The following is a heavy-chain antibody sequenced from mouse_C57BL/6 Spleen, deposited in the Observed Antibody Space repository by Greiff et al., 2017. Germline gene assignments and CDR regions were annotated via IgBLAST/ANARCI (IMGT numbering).Heavy chain of an antibody. V-gene: IGHV1-54*01. CDR2: INPGSGGT. Sequence: QVQLQQSGAELVRPGTSVKVSCKASGYAFTNYLIEWVKQRPGQGLEWIGVINPGSGGTNYNEKFKGKATLTADKSSSTAYMQLSSLTSEDSAVYFCARLGYSYAMDYWGQGTSVTGSS. D-gene: IGHD3-1*01. CDR1: GYAFTNYL. CDR3: ARLGYSYAMDY. J-gene: IGHJ4*01.